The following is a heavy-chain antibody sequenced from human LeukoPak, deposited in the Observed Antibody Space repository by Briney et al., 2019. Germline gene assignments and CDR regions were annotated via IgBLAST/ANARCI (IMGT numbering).Heavy chain of an antibody. CDR2: IRYDGSNK. CDR1: GFTFSSYG. J-gene: IGHJ4*02. Sequence: SLRLSCAASGFTFSSYGMHWVRQAPGKGLEWVAFIRYDGSNKYYADSVKGRFTISRDNSKNTLYLQMNSLRAEDTAVYYCAKGKIAVAGGMDFDYWGQGTLVTVSS. CDR3: AKGKIAVAGGMDFDY. D-gene: IGHD6-19*01. V-gene: IGHV3-30*02.